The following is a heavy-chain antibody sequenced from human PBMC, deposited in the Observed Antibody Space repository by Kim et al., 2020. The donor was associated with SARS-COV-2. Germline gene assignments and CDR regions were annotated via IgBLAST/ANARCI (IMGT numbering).Heavy chain of an antibody. V-gene: IGHV1-69*13. CDR2: IIPIFGTA. CDR1: GGTFSSYA. D-gene: IGHD6-13*01. J-gene: IGHJ4*02. CDR3: ARGTKQQLATSFDY. Sequence: SVKVSCKASGGTFSSYAISWVRQAPGQGLEWMGGIIPIFGTANYAQKFQGRVTITADESTSTAYMELSSLRSEDTAVYYCARGTKQQLATSFDYWGQGTLVTVSS.